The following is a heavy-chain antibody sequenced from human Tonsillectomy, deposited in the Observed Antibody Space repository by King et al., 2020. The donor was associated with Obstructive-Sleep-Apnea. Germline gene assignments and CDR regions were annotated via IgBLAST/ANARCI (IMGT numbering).Heavy chain of an antibody. CDR2: IHSSGART. V-gene: IGHV3-23*04. CDR1: GFTFSSYD. Sequence: VQLVESGGGLVQPGGSLRLSCAASGFTFSSYDMSWVRQAPGKGLEWVSGIHSSGARTNYADSVKGRFTISRDNSKNTLYLLMNSLRAEDTAVYYCANRLRISLILLGPLEYWGQGTLVTVSS. J-gene: IGHJ4*02. D-gene: IGHD3-22*01. CDR3: ANRLRISLILLGPLEY.